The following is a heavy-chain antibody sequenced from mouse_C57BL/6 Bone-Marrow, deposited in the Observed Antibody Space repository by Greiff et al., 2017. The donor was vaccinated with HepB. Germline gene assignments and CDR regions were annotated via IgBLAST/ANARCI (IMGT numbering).Heavy chain of an antibody. Sequence: VQLVESGPELVKPGASVKISCKASGYAFSSSWMNWVKQRPGKGLEWIGRIYPGDGDTNYNGKFKGKATLTADKSSSTAYMQLSSLTSEDSAVYFCARRAQATWFAYWGQGTLVTVSA. D-gene: IGHD3-2*02. V-gene: IGHV1-82*01. CDR2: IYPGDGDT. J-gene: IGHJ3*01. CDR1: GYAFSSSW. CDR3: ARRAQATWFAY.